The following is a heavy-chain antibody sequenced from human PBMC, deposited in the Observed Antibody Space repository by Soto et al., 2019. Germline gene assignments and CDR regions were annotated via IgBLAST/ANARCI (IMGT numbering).Heavy chain of an antibody. V-gene: IGHV3-48*01. CDR3: ARDRSGYVPPTGPFDY. J-gene: IGHJ4*02. Sequence: EVQLVESGGGLVQPAGSLRLSCAASGFTFSTYSMNWVRQAPGKGLERVSYISSSSSTIYYADSVKGRFTISRDIAKNSLYLQMNSLRAEDTAVYYCARDRSGYVPPTGPFDYWGQGTLVTVSS. CDR2: ISSSSSTI. CDR1: GFTFSTYS. D-gene: IGHD5-12*01.